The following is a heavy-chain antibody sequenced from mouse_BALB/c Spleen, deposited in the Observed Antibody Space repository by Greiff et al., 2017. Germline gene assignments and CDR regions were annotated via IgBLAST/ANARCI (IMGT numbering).Heavy chain of an antibody. CDR2: IWGGGST. Sequence: QVQLKESGPGLVAPSQSLSITCTVSGFSLTDYGVSWIRQPPGKGLEWLGVIWGGGSTYYNSAIKSRLSISKDNSKSQVFLKMNSLQTDDTAMYYCAKPFTTATLYWYFDVWGAGTTVTVSS. CDR1: GFSLTDYG. J-gene: IGHJ1*01. D-gene: IGHD1-2*01. V-gene: IGHV2-6-5*01. CDR3: AKPFTTATLYWYFDV.